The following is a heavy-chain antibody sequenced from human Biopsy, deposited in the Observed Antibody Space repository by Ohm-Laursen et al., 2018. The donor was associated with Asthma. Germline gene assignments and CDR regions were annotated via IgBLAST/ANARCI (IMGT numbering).Heavy chain of an antibody. CDR3: ARASVAASSNWFDP. CDR2: IHYSGST. D-gene: IGHD6-19*01. V-gene: IGHV4-30-4*01. CDR1: GASIKTDDHY. Sequence: TLSLTCTVSGASIKTDDHYWSWLRQPPGKGLEGFGFIHYSGSTSYNPSLKGGVTISVDTSKSQFSLKLSSVTAADTAVYYCARASVAASSNWFDPWGQGALVTVSS. J-gene: IGHJ5*02.